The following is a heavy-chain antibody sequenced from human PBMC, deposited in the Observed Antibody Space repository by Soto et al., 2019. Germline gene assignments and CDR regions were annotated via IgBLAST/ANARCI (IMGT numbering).Heavy chain of an antibody. Sequence: PSETLSLTCTVSGGSISSGGYYWSWIRQHPGKGLEWIGYIYYSGSTYYNPSLKSRVTISVDTSKNQFSLKLSSVTAADTAVYYCARGHSNYQFAWFDPWGQGTLVTVSS. D-gene: IGHD1-7*01. J-gene: IGHJ5*02. V-gene: IGHV4-31*03. CDR1: GGSISSGGYY. CDR2: IYYSGST. CDR3: ARGHSNYQFAWFDP.